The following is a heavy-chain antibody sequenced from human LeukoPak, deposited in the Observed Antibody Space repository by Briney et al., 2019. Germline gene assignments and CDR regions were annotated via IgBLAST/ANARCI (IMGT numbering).Heavy chain of an antibody. Sequence: GGSLRLSCAASGFTFSDSAIHWVRQASGKGLEWVGRIRGKGFSDPPAYAASVKDRFTISRDDSESTAYLQMNSLKAEDTAVYYCTVPQSGGNWFDPWGQGTTVTVSS. CDR2: IRGKGFSDPP. J-gene: IGHJ5*01. V-gene: IGHV3-73*01. CDR1: GFTFSDSA. D-gene: IGHD3-16*01. CDR3: TVPQSGGNWFDP.